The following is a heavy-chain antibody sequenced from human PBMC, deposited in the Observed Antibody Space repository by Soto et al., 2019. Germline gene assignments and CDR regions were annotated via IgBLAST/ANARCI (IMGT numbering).Heavy chain of an antibody. CDR2: MRAYNGNT. J-gene: IGHJ6*02. Sequence: ASVRVSCKASGYTFTSYGIIWVRQAPGQGLEWMGWMRAYNGNTNYAQKLQGRVTMTTDTSTSTAYSELRRLRYDDTAVYYCARGDYDSSGYYVNYYYYRMDVWGQGPPVTVSS. CDR1: GYTFTSYG. D-gene: IGHD3-22*01. CDR3: ARGDYDSSGYYVNYYYYRMDV. V-gene: IGHV1-18*04.